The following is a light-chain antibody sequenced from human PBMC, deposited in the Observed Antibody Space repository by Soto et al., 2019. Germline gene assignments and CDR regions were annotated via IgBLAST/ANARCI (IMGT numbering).Light chain of an antibody. Sequence: EIVLTQSPATLSSFTGDRVILSFRACQAVNTRLAWYQHKPGQAPRLLIYLASNRAAGVPARFSGSGSGTDFTLTISDVEPEDFAVYYCHQRQSWPRTFGQGTKVDI. V-gene: IGKV3-11*01. CDR3: HQRQSWPRT. J-gene: IGKJ1*01. CDR1: QAVNTR. CDR2: LAS.